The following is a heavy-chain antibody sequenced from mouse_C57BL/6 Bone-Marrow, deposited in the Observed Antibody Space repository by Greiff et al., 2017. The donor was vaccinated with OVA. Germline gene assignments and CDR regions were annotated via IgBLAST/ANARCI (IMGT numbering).Heavy chain of an antibody. CDR1: GYTFTSYW. CDR3: ASAVFAY. Sequence: VQLQESGAELVKPGASVKLSCKASGYTFTSYWMQWVKQRPGQGLEWIGEIHPSDSYTNYNQKFKGKATLTVATSSSTAYMQRSSLTSEDSAVYYGASAVFAYWCQGTLVTVSA. J-gene: IGHJ3*01. V-gene: IGHV1-50*01. CDR2: IHPSDSYT.